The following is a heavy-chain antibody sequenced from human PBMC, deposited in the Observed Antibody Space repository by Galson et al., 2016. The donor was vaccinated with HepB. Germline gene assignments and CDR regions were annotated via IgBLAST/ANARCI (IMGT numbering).Heavy chain of an antibody. CDR2: ISPGDSYA. Sequence: QSGAEVKKPGESLKISCKASGYNFNNFWIVWVRQMPGKGLEWMGSISPGDSYARYSPSFQGQVTMSDDKSITTAYLQWSSLKASDTAIYYCARRSGYGPEYAYKDWLDPWGQGTLVTVSS. D-gene: IGHD3-16*01. CDR1: GYNFNNFW. CDR3: ARRSGYGPEYAYKDWLDP. V-gene: IGHV5-51*01. J-gene: IGHJ5*02.